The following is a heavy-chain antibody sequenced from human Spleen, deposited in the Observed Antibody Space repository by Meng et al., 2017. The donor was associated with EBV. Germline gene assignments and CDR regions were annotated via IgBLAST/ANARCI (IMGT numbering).Heavy chain of an antibody. CDR2: IWYDGSQI. CDR3: ARDFVTVSGQGFDG. D-gene: IGHD6-19*01. Sequence: QVHLVESGXGVVQPGXALRLSCAASGFTCSSHGMHWVRQAPGKGLEWVAVIWYDGSQIYYADSVKGRFTISRDNSKNTLDLQMNSLRAEDTAVYYCARDFVTVSGQGFDGWGQGTLVTVSS. J-gene: IGHJ4*02. CDR1: GFTCSSHG. V-gene: IGHV3-33*01.